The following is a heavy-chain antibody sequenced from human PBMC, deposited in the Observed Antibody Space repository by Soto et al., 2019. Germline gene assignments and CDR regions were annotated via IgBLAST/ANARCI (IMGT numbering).Heavy chain of an antibody. D-gene: IGHD3-16*01. CDR2: MNPNNGDT. Sequence: ASVKVSCKASGYAFNTLYINCVRQAPGQGLEWMGWMNPNNGDTGYAQKFQGRVTMTRDTSINTAYMELTSLTFDDTAIYYCARGVGDLGDYWGQGTLVTVSS. J-gene: IGHJ4*02. CDR3: ARGVGDLGDY. CDR1: GYAFNTLY. V-gene: IGHV1-8*01.